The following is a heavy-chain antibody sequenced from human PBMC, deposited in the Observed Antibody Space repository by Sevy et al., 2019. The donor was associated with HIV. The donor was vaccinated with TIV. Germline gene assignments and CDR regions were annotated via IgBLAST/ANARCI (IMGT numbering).Heavy chain of an antibody. V-gene: IGHV3-7*01. CDR3: ARHSSYCSGDKCYDVFDI. Sequence: GGSLRLSCAASGFTFSDYWMTWVRQAPGKDLEWVANIKRDESVKHYVDSVKGRFSVSRDNAKNSLYLHMNSLRADDTALYYCARHSSYCSGDKCYDVFDIWGQGTMVTVSS. CDR2: IKRDESVK. CDR1: GFTFSDYW. D-gene: IGHD2-21*01. J-gene: IGHJ3*02.